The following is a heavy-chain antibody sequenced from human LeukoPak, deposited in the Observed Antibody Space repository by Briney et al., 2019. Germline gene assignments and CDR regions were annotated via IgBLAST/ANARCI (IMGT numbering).Heavy chain of an antibody. Sequence: GESLKISCKGSGFSFTRYYIGWVRQMPGKGLGWMGIIYPGDSDTSYSPSFQGQVTISADNSISTAYLQWSSLKASDTAMYYCARYRYCSGGNCYGPDYWGQGTLVTVSS. J-gene: IGHJ4*02. CDR1: GFSFTRYY. CDR3: ARYRYCSGGNCYGPDY. CDR2: IYPGDSDT. D-gene: IGHD2-15*01. V-gene: IGHV5-51*01.